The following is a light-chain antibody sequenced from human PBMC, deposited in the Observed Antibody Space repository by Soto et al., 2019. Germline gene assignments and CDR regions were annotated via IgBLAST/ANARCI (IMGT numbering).Light chain of an antibody. CDR3: QQYGYSFWT. CDR2: GAS. CDR1: QSVSKN. V-gene: IGKV3-15*01. J-gene: IGKJ1*01. Sequence: EIVMTQSPATLSVSPGARAPLSCRARQSVSKNLAWYQHNPGQAPRLLIYGASTRATGIPARFSGSGSGADYTLTISRLEPEDSAVYYCQQYGYSFWTFGQGTKVDIK.